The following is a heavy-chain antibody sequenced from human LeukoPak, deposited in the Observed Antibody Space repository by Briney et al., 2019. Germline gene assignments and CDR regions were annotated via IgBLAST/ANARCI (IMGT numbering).Heavy chain of an antibody. D-gene: IGHD6-13*01. J-gene: IGHJ6*02. CDR2: IYYSGST. Sequence: PSETLSLTCTVSGGSISSYYWSWIRQPPGKGLEWIGYIYYSGSTNYNPSLKSRVTISVDTSKNQFSLKLSSVTAADTAVYYCAKFPGIAAAGYGMDVWGQGTTVTVSS. V-gene: IGHV4-59*08. CDR1: GGSISSYY. CDR3: AKFPGIAAAGYGMDV.